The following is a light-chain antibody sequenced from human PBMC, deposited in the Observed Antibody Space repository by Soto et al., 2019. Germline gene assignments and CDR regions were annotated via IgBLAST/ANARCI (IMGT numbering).Light chain of an antibody. J-gene: IGKJ2*01. V-gene: IGKV1-9*01. CDR2: AAS. CDR3: EQLNSYLYT. CDR1: QGISSY. Sequence: DIQLTQSPSFLSASVGDRVTITCRASQGISSYLAWYQQKPGKAPKLLIYAASTLQSGVPSRFSGSGSGTEFTHTIKNRQPEDLATYYCEQLNSYLYTLGQGTKREIK.